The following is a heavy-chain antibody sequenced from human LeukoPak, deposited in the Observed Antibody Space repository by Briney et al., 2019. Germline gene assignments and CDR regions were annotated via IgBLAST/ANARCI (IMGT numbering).Heavy chain of an antibody. CDR2: IYYNGRT. V-gene: IGHV4-39*01. Sequence: SETLSLTCSVSGGSISSSSYYWGWIRQPPGKGLEWIGSIYYNGRTYYNPSLKSRVTVSVDPSKNQFSLKLSSVTAVDTAVYYCARLSVDTAMVTFDYWGQGTLVTVSS. J-gene: IGHJ4*02. CDR3: ARLSVDTAMVTFDY. D-gene: IGHD5-18*01. CDR1: GGSISSSSYY.